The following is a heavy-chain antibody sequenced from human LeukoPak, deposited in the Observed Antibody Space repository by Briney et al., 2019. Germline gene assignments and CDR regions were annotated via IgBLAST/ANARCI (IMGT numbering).Heavy chain of an antibody. CDR3: VRVGDYYDSGGYQGFDY. CDR1: GFTFSSYT. Sequence: PGGSLRLSCAASGFTFSSYTMNWVCQAPGKGLEWVSSISSSSYYIYYADSVKGRFTISRDNAKNSVYLQMNSLRDEDTAVYYCVRVGDYYDSGGYQGFDYWGQGTLVTVSS. V-gene: IGHV3-21*01. J-gene: IGHJ4*02. D-gene: IGHD3-22*01. CDR2: ISSSSYYI.